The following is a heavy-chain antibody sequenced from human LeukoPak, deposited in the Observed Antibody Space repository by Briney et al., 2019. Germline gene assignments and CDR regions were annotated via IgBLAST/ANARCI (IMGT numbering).Heavy chain of an antibody. J-gene: IGHJ4*02. CDR1: GFTFSSYR. D-gene: IGHD1-26*01. Sequence: PGGSLRLSCAASGFTFSSYRMNWVRQAPGKGLEWVSSISSSSTYIYCADSVKGQFTISRDNAKNSLYLQMSSLRAEDTAVYYCARDRGGIFDYWGQGTLVTVSS. CDR2: ISSSSTYI. V-gene: IGHV3-21*01. CDR3: ARDRGGIFDY.